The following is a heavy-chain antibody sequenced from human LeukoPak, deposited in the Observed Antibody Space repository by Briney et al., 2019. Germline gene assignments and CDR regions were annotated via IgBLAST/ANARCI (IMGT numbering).Heavy chain of an antibody. Sequence: PGGSLRLSCAASGFTFSSYSMNWVRQAPGKGLEWVTAISGSGGSTYYADSVKGRFTISRDNSKNTLYLQMNSLRAEDTAVYYCATPPWSYGLFDYWGQGTLVTVSS. V-gene: IGHV3-23*01. J-gene: IGHJ4*02. CDR2: ISGSGGST. CDR1: GFTFSSYS. D-gene: IGHD5-18*01. CDR3: ATPPWSYGLFDY.